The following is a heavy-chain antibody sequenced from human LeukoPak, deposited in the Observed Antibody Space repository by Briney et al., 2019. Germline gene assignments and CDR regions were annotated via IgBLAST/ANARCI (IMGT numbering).Heavy chain of an antibody. CDR2: IYYSGST. V-gene: IGHV4-59*01. CDR1: GGSISSYY. CDR3: ARRVDWGSAWYFDL. Sequence: SETLSLTCTVSGGSISSYYWSWIRQPPGKGLEWIGYIYYSGSTNYNPSLKSRVTISVDTSKNQFSLKLSSVTAADTAVYYCARRVDWGSAWYFDLWGRGTLVTVSS. J-gene: IGHJ2*01. D-gene: IGHD7-27*01.